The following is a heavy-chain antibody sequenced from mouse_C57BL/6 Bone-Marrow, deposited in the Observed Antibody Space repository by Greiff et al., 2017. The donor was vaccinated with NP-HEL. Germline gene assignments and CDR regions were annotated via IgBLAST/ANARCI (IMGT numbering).Heavy chain of an antibody. J-gene: IGHJ1*03. CDR3: AREGRWLRRGYWDVDV. Sequence: VQLQQPGTELVKPGTSVKLSCKSSGYTFTSYWMHWVKQRPGHGLEWIGNINPSNGGTNSNEQFKITATLTVDKSSSTAYMQLSSRTADDSAVYYCAREGRWLRRGYWDVDVWDTGTTVTVSS. D-gene: IGHD2-2*01. CDR2: INPSNGGT. CDR1: GYTFTSYW. V-gene: IGHV1-53*01.